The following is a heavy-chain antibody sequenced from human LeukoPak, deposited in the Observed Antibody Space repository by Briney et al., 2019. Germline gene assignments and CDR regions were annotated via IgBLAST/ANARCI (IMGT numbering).Heavy chain of an antibody. D-gene: IGHD3-10*01. Sequence: ASVTLSCKASGYRFTGYFIHWVRQAPGQGLEWMGWINPNSGGTKSAQKFQGRVTITRDTSTSTIYMDLSTLTSDDTAIYYCARDQMSSSGRGIRFDWLDPWGQGTLVTVSS. J-gene: IGHJ5*02. CDR2: INPNSGGT. CDR3: ARDQMSSSGRGIRFDWLDP. V-gene: IGHV1-2*02. CDR1: GYRFTGYF.